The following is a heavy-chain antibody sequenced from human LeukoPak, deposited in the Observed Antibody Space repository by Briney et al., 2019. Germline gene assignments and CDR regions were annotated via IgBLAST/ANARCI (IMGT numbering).Heavy chain of an antibody. CDR1: GYTFTSYA. J-gene: IGHJ4*02. D-gene: IGHD2-15*01. CDR3: ARDYCSGGSCYSGIDYFDY. V-gene: IGHV1-18*01. CDR2: ISAYNGNT. Sequence: ASVKVSCKASGYTFTSYAMNWVRQAPGQGLEWMGWISAYNGNTNYAQKLQGRVTMTTDTSTSTAYMELRSLRSDDTAVYYCARDYCSGGSCYSGIDYFDYWGQGTLVTVSS.